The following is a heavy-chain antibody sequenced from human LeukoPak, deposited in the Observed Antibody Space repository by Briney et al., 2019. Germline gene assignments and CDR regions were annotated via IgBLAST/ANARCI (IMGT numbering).Heavy chain of an antibody. V-gene: IGHV3-7*01. D-gene: IGHD2-2*01. J-gene: IGHJ4*02. CDR2: IKQDGSEK. CDR1: GFTFSSYW. Sequence: PGGSLRLSCAASGFTFSSYWMSWVRQAPGKGLEWVANIKQDGSEKYYVDSVKGRFTISRDDAKNSLYLQMNSLRAEDTAVYYCAKEIYCSSTSCPLLTNLFDYWGQGTLVTVSS. CDR3: AKEIYCSSTSCPLLTNLFDY.